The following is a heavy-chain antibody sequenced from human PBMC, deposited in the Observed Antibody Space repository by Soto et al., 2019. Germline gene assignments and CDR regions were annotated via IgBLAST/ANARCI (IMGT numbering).Heavy chain of an antibody. V-gene: IGHV3-23*01. CDR2: IGASGDIT. CDR3: AKDDFTDRGDDYFDY. J-gene: IGHJ4*02. CDR1: GFSFTNFA. D-gene: IGHD2-21*02. Sequence: GGSLRLSCAASGFSFTNFAMSWVRQAPGKGLEWVAGIGASGDITWYADSVKGRLSISRDNSKNTLYLQLNSLRFEDTAVYYCAKDDFTDRGDDYFDYWGPGTLVTVSS.